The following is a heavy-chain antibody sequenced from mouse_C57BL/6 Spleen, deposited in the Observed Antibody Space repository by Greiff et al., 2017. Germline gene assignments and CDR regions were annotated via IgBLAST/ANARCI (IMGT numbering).Heavy chain of an antibody. CDR2: IWTGGGT. D-gene: IGHD2-4*01. CDR3: AGDSIYDDYDWFAY. J-gene: IGHJ3*01. Sequence: VQLQQSGPGLVAPSQSLSISCTVSGFSFTSYAISWVRQPPGQGLEWLGVIWTGGGTNYNSALKSRLSISKDNSKSQVFLKMNSLQTDDTARYYCAGDSIYDDYDWFAYWGQGTLVTVSA. V-gene: IGHV2-9-1*01. CDR1: GFSFTSYA.